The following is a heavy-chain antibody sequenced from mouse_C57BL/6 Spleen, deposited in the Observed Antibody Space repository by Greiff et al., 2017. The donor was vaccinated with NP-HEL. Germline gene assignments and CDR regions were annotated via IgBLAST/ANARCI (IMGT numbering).Heavy chain of an antibody. J-gene: IGHJ3*01. CDR3: APAYFSNDEGFAY. D-gene: IGHD2-5*01. Sequence: QVQLKESGAELARPGASVKLSCKASGYTFTSYGISWVKQRTGQGLEWIGEIYPRSGNTYYNEKFKGKATLTADKSSSTAYMELRSLTSEDSAVYFWAPAYFSNDEGFAYWGQGTLVTVSA. V-gene: IGHV1-81*01. CDR2: IYPRSGNT. CDR1: GYTFTSYG.